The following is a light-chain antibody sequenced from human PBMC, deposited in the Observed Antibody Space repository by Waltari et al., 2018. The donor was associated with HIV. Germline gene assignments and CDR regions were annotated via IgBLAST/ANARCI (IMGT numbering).Light chain of an antibody. CDR2: LNSDGSY. CDR1: SRHSSYA. J-gene: IGLJ3*02. Sequence: QLVVTQSPSASASLGASVKFTCTLSSRHSSYAIAWHQQQPEKAPRYLMKLNSDGSYIRGDGIPHRCSGSSSGAERYLTISSLQSEDEADYYCQTWGTGIQVFGGGTKLTVL. V-gene: IGLV4-69*01. CDR3: QTWGTGIQV.